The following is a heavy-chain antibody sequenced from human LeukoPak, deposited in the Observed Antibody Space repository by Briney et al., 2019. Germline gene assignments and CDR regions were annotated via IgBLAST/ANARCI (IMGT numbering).Heavy chain of an antibody. CDR2: IYSGGST. CDR1: GFTVSSNY. CDR3: ARSPSSSGDY. Sequence: PGGSLRLSCAASGFTVSSNYMSWVRQAPGKGLEWVSIIYSGGSTYYADSVKGRFTISRDNAKNSLYLQMNSLRAEDTAVYYCARSPSSSGDYWGQGTLVTVSS. J-gene: IGHJ4*02. V-gene: IGHV3-66*01. D-gene: IGHD2-2*01.